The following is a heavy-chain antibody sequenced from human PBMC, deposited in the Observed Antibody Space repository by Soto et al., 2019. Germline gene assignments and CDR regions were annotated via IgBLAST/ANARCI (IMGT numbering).Heavy chain of an antibody. Sequence: QVQLVQSGAEAKKPGSSVKVSCKTSGGTFSSYAISWVRQAPGQGLEWMGGIVPLFRTTNYAQKFQGRVTITADTSTYLVYMELSGLRSGDTAVYYCARGGYSSTWSNLLDRSGLDVWGQGTTVTVSS. CDR1: GGTFSSYA. J-gene: IGHJ6*02. V-gene: IGHV1-69*06. CDR2: IVPLFRTT. D-gene: IGHD6-13*01. CDR3: ARGGYSSTWSNLLDRSGLDV.